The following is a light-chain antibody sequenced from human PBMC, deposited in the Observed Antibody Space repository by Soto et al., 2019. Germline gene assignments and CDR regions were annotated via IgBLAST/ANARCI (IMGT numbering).Light chain of an antibody. V-gene: IGLV1-51*01. Sequence: QSVLTQPPSVSAAPGQKVTISCSGSTSNIGNNYVSWYQQFPGTAPKLLMYDNNKRPSGIPDRFSGSKSGTSATLGITGLQTGDEADYYCVTWDSGLSVLFGGGTQLTVL. CDR2: DNN. CDR3: VTWDSGLSVL. J-gene: IGLJ3*02. CDR1: TSNIGNNY.